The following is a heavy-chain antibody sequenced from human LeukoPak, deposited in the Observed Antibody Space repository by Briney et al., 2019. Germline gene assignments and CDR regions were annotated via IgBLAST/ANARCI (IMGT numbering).Heavy chain of an antibody. CDR3: ARDLGLDYYDSSGYYYY. CDR1: GYTFTGYY. J-gene: IGHJ4*02. CDR2: INPNSGGT. V-gene: IGHV1-2*02. D-gene: IGHD3-22*01. Sequence: ASVKVSGKASGYTFTGYYMHWVRQAPGQGLEWMGWINPNSGGTNYAQKFQGRVTMTRDTSISTAYMELSRLRSDDTAVYYCARDLGLDYYDSSGYYYYWGQGTLVTVSS.